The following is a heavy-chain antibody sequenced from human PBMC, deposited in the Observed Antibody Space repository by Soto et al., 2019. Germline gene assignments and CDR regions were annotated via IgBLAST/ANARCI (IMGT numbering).Heavy chain of an antibody. CDR1: GYSFTSYW. CDR3: ARHSSGSSWLSKYKWFDP. CDR2: IDPSDSYT. J-gene: IGHJ5*02. V-gene: IGHV5-10-1*01. D-gene: IGHD6-13*01. Sequence: GESLKISCKGSGYSFTSYWISWVRQMPGKGLEWMGRIDPSDSYTNYSPSFQGHVTISADKSISTAYLQWSSLKASDTAMYYCARHSSGSSWLSKYKWFDPWGQGTLVTVSS.